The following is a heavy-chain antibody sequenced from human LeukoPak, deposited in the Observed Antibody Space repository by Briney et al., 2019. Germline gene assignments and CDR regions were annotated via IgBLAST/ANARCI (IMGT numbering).Heavy chain of an antibody. V-gene: IGHV1-69*04. J-gene: IGHJ6*02. CDR3: ARVPYSGYDFVGYYYYYGMDV. CDR1: GGTFSSYA. CDR2: ITPILGIA. Sequence: ASVKVSCKASGGTFSSYAISWVRQAPGQGLEWMGRITPILGIAKYAQKFQGRVTITADKSTSTAYMELSSLRSEDTAVYYCARVPYSGYDFVGYYYYYGMDVWGQGTTVTVSS. D-gene: IGHD5-12*01.